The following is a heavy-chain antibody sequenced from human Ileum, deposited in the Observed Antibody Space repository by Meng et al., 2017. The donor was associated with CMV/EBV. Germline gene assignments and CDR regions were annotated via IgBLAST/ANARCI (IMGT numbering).Heavy chain of an antibody. CDR3: AKEGKRGSEDVDY. J-gene: IGHJ4*02. V-gene: IGHV3-30*02. Sequence: GESLKISCAPSGFRFSDYGMHWVRQAPGKVLEWVAFIRFDGNVKYYADSVKGRFTISRDNSKNTLNLQMSSLRSEDTAVYYCAKEGKRGSEDVDYWGQGTLVTVSS. CDR2: IRFDGNVK. D-gene: IGHD3-10*01. CDR1: GFRFSDYG.